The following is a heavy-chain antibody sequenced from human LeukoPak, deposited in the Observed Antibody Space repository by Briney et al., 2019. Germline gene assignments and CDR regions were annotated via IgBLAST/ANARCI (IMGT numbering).Heavy chain of an antibody. CDR2: IYYSGST. J-gene: IGHJ5*02. CDR1: GGSISSSSYY. D-gene: IGHD6-6*01. CDR3: ARGDYSSSSRNNQDWFGP. V-gene: IGHV4-39*07. Sequence: SETLSLTCTVSGGSISSSSYYWGWIRQPPGKGLEWIGNIYYSGSTYYNPSLKSRVTIAVDTSKNQFSLKLSSVTAADTAVYYCARGDYSSSSRNNQDWFGPWGQGTLVTVSS.